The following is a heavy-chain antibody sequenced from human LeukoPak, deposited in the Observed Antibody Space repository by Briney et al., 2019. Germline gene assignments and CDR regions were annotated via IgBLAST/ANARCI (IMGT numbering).Heavy chain of an antibody. V-gene: IGHV4-39*07. CDR2: IYYSGST. J-gene: IGHJ4*02. CDR3: ARRYDYVWGSYRWDY. Sequence: SETLSLTCTVSGGSISSSSYYWGWIRQPPGKGLEWIGSIYYSGSTYYNPSLKSRVTISVDTSKNQFSLKLSSVTAADTAVYYCARRYDYVWGSYRWDYWGQGTLVTVSS. CDR1: GGSISSSSYY. D-gene: IGHD3-16*02.